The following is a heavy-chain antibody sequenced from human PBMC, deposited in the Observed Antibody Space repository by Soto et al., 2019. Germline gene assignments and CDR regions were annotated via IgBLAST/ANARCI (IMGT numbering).Heavy chain of an antibody. J-gene: IGHJ5*02. CDR2: IIPIFGTA. CDR3: ARVPTFGTPLAPNWFDP. V-gene: IGHV1-69*13. D-gene: IGHD3-16*01. Sequence: ASVKVSCKASGGTFSSYAISWVRQAPGQGLEWMGGIIPIFGTANYAQKFQGRVTITADESTSTAYMELSSLRSEDTAVYYCARVPTFGTPLAPNWFDPWGQGTLVTVSS. CDR1: GGTFSSYA.